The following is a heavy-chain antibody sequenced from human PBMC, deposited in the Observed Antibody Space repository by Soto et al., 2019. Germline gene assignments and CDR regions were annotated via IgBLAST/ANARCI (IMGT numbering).Heavy chain of an antibody. Sequence: ASVKVSCKASGYTFPKYGITWVRQAPGQGLEWMAWISTYDGDTHYAEKLQGRVTMTTDTPTRTAYMELRSLRSDDTAVYYCAREGNRQGVYFDYWGQGTLVTVSS. CDR1: GYTFPKYG. D-gene: IGHD2-8*01. J-gene: IGHJ4*02. V-gene: IGHV1-18*04. CDR2: ISTYDGDT. CDR3: AREGNRQGVYFDY.